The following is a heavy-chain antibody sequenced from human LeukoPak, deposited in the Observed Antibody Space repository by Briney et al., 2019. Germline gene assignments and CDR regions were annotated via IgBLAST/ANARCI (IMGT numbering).Heavy chain of an antibody. CDR3: TRLGDCSSTSCYGY. CDR1: GFTFSGSA. J-gene: IGHJ4*02. V-gene: IGHV3-73*01. CDR2: IRSKANSYAT. Sequence: GGSLRLSCAASGFTFSGSAMHWVRQASGKGLEWVGRIRSKANSYATAYAASVKGRFTISRDDSKNTAYLQMNSLKTEDTAVYYCTRLGDCSSTSCYGYWGQGTLATVSS. D-gene: IGHD2-2*01.